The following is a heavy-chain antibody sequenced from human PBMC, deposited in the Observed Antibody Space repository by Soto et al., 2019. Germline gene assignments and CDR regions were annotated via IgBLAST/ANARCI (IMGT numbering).Heavy chain of an antibody. D-gene: IGHD5-12*01. CDR1: GFTFSSCS. J-gene: IGHJ4*02. V-gene: IGHV3-48*01. CDR2: ITSSSSTI. CDR3: AGVRGYSGYVDY. Sequence: GGSLRLSCAASGFTFSSCSMNWVRQAPGKGLEWISYITSSSSTIHYADSVKGRFTVSRDNAKNSLYLQMNSLRAEDTAVYYCAGVRGYSGYVDYWGQGTLVTVSS.